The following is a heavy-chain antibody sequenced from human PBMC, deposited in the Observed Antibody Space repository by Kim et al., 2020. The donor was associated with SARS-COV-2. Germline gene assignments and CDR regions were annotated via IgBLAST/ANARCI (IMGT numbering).Heavy chain of an antibody. V-gene: IGHV1-3*01. CDR2: T. CDR3: AREVSTGDHDY. J-gene: IGHJ4*02. Sequence: TKYSQKFQGRVTITRDTSASTAYMELSSLRSEDTAVYYCAREVSTGDHDYWGQGTLVTVSS. D-gene: IGHD7-27*01.